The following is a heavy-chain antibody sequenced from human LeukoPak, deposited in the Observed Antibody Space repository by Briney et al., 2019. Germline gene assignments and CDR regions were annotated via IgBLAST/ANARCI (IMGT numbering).Heavy chain of an antibody. CDR3: ARDLLNDEGSSYFFDQ. Sequence: GGSLRLSCAASGFTFSDYYMNWVRQAPGKGLEWVSYISKSSDRIYHADSVKGRFTISRDNAKNSLYLQMDSLRAEDTAVYYCARDLLNDEGSSYFFDQWGQGTLVTVSS. J-gene: IGHJ4*02. V-gene: IGHV3-11*04. CDR2: ISKSSDRI. D-gene: IGHD2-2*01. CDR1: GFTFSDYY.